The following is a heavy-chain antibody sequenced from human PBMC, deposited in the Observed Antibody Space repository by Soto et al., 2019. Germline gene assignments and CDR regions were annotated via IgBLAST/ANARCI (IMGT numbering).Heavy chain of an antibody. V-gene: IGHV6-1*01. CDR2: TYYRSKWYN. D-gene: IGHD2-2*01. CDR1: GDSVSYNSAA. Sequence: SQTLSLTCAISGDSVSYNSAAWNWIRQSPSRGLEWLGRTYYRSKWYNDYAVSVKSRITINPDTSKNQFSLQLNSVTPEDTAVYYCAREGDQLLWGSYYYYYMDVWGKGTTVTVSS. J-gene: IGHJ6*03. CDR3: AREGDQLLWGSYYYYYMDV.